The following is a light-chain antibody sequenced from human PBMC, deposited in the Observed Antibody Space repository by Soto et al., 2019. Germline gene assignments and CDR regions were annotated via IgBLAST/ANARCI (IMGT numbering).Light chain of an antibody. CDR3: QQYYSTPWT. J-gene: IGKJ1*01. V-gene: IGKV4-1*01. CDR2: WAT. Sequence: DIVMTQSPDSLAVSLGERATINCKSSQSVLYSSNNKNYLAWYQQKPGQPPKLLIYWATTRESGVPDRFSGSRSGTDFTLTISSLQAENVAVYYGQQYYSTPWTFGQGTKVEIK. CDR1: QSVLYSSNNKNY.